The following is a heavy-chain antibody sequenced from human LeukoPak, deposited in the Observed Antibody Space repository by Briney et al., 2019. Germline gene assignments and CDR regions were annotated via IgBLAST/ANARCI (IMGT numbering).Heavy chain of an antibody. J-gene: IGHJ4*02. V-gene: IGHV4-39*07. D-gene: IGHD3-22*01. CDR1: GGSISSYY. CDR3: ARAPHFFNTSGSRYYFDY. CDR2: IYYSGST. Sequence: SETLSLTCTVSGGSISSYYWGWIRQPPGKGLEWIGSIYYSGSTYYNPSLKSRVTISVDASKNQFSLKLSSVTAADTAVYYCARAPHFFNTSGSRYYFDYWGQGALVTVSS.